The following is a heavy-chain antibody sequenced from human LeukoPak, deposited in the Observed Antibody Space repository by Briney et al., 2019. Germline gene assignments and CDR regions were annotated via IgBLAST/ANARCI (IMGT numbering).Heavy chain of an antibody. V-gene: IGHV1-69*06. J-gene: IGHJ4*02. Sequence: SVKLSCKASGGTFSSYAISWVRQPPGQGLEWMGGIIPIFGTANYEQKFQGRVTITADKSTSTAYMELSSLRSEDTAVYYCARASRRSGWYGMFEWWGQGTLVTVSS. CDR2: IIPIFGTA. D-gene: IGHD6-19*01. CDR3: ARASRRSGWYGMFEW. CDR1: GGTFSSYA.